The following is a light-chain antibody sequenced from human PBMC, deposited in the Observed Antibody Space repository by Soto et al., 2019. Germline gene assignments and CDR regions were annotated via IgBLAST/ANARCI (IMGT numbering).Light chain of an antibody. J-gene: IGKJ5*01. Sequence: MNPSPLSLTVTPGKPVTIYCSSRQSLRSSNRYNYLDCYLQKPGQSLQLLIYLGSIRASGVPDRFSGSGSGTDFTLKISRVEAEDVGVYYCMQALQTPPITFGQGTRLET. V-gene: IGKV2-28*01. CDR2: LGS. CDR3: MQALQTPPIT. CDR1: QSLRSSNRYNY.